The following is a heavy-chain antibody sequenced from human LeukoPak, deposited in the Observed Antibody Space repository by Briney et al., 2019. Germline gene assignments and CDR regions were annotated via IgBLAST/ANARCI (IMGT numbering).Heavy chain of an antibody. D-gene: IGHD6-13*01. V-gene: IGHV1-2*02. CDR2: INPNSGGT. Sequence: ASVKVSCKASGYTFTGYYMHWVRQAPGQGLEWMGWINPNSGGTNYAQKFQGRVTMTRDTSISTAYMELRSLRSDDTAVYYCARDRTGGSSWWVYWGQGTLVTVSS. J-gene: IGHJ4*02. CDR1: GYTFTGYY. CDR3: ARDRTGGSSWWVY.